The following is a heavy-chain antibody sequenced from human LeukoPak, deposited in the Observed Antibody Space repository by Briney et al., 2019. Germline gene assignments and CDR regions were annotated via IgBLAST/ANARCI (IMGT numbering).Heavy chain of an antibody. V-gene: IGHV3-23*01. Sequence: GGSLRLSCAASGFTFSSYGMHWVRQAPGKGLEWVSAISGSGGSTYYADSVKGRFTISRDNSKNTLYLQMNSLRAEDTAVYYCARGRAATVTTSAFGYWGQGTLVTVSS. J-gene: IGHJ4*02. CDR2: ISGSGGST. D-gene: IGHD4-17*01. CDR1: GFTFSSYG. CDR3: ARGRAATVTTSAFGY.